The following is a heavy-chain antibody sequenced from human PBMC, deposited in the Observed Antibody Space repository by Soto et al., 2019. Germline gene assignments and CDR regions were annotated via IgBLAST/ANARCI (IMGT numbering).Heavy chain of an antibody. CDR3: AKGSTAMTYFDY. CDR2: ISYDGSNN. Sequence: QVQLVESGGGVGQPGRSLRLSCAASGFTFSSYGMHWVRQAPGKGLEWVAVISYDGSNNYYADSVKGRLTISRDNSKNTLYLQINPLRAEDTAVYYCAKGSTAMTYFDYWGQGTLVTFSS. CDR1: GFTFSSYG. J-gene: IGHJ4*02. V-gene: IGHV3-30*18. D-gene: IGHD5-18*01.